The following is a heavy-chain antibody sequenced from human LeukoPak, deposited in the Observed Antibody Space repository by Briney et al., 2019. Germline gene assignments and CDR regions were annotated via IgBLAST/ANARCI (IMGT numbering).Heavy chain of an antibody. Sequence: GGSLRLSCAASGFTFSSYAMSWVRQAPGKGLEWVSAISGSGSSTYYAESVRGRVSIYRYNYKHTLFLQMNSLRAEDTAVYYCAKDGSGWSGYFQHWGQGTLVTVSS. J-gene: IGHJ1*01. CDR3: AKDGSGWSGYFQH. V-gene: IGHV3-23*01. CDR1: GFTFSSYA. CDR2: ISGSGSST. D-gene: IGHD6-19*01.